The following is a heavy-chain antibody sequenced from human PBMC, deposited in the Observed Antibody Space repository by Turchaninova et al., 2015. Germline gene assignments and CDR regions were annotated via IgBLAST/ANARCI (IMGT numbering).Heavy chain of an antibody. CDR2: ISAYNGNT. J-gene: IGHJ6*03. CDR3: GRDGGAVSSSRWYYYMDV. V-gene: IGHV1-18*01. D-gene: IGHD6-13*01. CDR1: GYTFTSYG. Sequence: GASVKVSCKASGYTFTSYGISWVRQAPGQGLEWMGWISAYNGNTNYAQKLQGRVTMTTDTSTSTAYMELRSLRSDDTAVYYCGRDGGAVSSSRWYYYMDVWGKGTTVTVSS.